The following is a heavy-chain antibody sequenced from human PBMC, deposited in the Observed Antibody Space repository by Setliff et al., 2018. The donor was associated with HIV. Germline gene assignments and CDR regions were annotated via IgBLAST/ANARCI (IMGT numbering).Heavy chain of an antibody. CDR1: GFNIEEYA. CDR3: AKEGRVTTAFDL. Sequence: GGSLRLSCVGSGFNIEEYAMAWVRQVPGKGLEWVSSISWNSVKIDYADFVKGRFTISRDNAKNSLFLQVNSLRDEDTALYYCAKEGRVTTAFDLWGQGTLVTVSS. CDR2: ISWNSVKI. V-gene: IGHV3-9*01. J-gene: IGHJ4*02. D-gene: IGHD3-3*02.